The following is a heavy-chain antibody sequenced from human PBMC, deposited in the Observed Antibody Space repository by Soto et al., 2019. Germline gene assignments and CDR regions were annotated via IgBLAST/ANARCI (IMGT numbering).Heavy chain of an antibody. J-gene: IGHJ5*02. D-gene: IGHD6-25*01. CDR3: ARARRLENWFVP. CDR2: INSYGNT. CDR1: RGSLFRDY. Sequence: SETLSLTCTVSRGSLFRDYCTYIRQPAGKGLEWIGRINSYGNTNYSPSLKSRVTMSVDPSRKHFSLNLTSVTAADTASYFCARARRLENWFVP. V-gene: IGHV4-4*07.